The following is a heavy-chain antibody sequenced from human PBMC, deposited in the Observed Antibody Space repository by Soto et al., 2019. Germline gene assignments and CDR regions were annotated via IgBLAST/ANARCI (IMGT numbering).Heavy chain of an antibody. CDR2: ISGSGSTT. Sequence: GSLRLSCAASGFAFSSYGMSWVRQAPGKGLEWVSAISGSGSTTYDADSVKGRFTNSRDNSKKTLSLQMSSLRAEDTAVYYCAKDSGRYPPHFDYWGQGTLVTVSS. CDR3: AKDSGRYPPHFDY. J-gene: IGHJ4*02. V-gene: IGHV3-23*01. CDR1: GFAFSSYG. D-gene: IGHD1-26*01.